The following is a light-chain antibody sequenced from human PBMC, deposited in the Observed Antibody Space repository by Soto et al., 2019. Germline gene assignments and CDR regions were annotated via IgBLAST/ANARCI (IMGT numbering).Light chain of an antibody. CDR1: SSDVGGYNY. Sequence: QSALTQPASVSESPGQSITISCTGTSSDVGGYNYVSWYQQHPGKAPKLMIYEVSNRPSGVSNRFSGSKSGNTASLTISGLQAEDEDDYYCSSYTSSSTWVFGGGTKLTVL. V-gene: IGLV2-14*01. CDR2: EVS. CDR3: SSYTSSSTWV. J-gene: IGLJ3*02.